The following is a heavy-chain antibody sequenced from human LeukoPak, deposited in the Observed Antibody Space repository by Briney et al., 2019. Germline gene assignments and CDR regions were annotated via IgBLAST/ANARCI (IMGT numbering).Heavy chain of an antibody. CDR2: IYYSGST. J-gene: IGHJ6*02. D-gene: IGHD3-9*01. CDR3: ARGPLGYDILTGYLTANYYYYGMDV. CDR1: GGSISSGGYY. Sequence: SKTLSLTCTVSGGSISSGGYYWSWIRQHPGKGLEWIGYIYYSGSTYYNPSLKSRVTISVDTSKNQFSLKLSSVTAADTAVYYCARGPLGYDILTGYLTANYYYYGMDVWGQGTTVTVSS. V-gene: IGHV4-31*03.